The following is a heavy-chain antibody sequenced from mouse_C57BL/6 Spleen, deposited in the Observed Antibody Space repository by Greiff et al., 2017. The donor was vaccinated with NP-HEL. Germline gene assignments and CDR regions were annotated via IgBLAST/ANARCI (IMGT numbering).Heavy chain of an antibody. CDR3: AREGYGYDEGFDY. CDR1: GYAFTNYL. V-gene: IGHV1-54*01. Sequence: QVQLQQSGAELVRPGTSVKVSCKASGYAFTNYLIEWVKQRPGQGLEWIGVINPGSGGTNYNEKFKGKATLTADKSSSTAYMQLSSLTSEDSAIYFCAREGYGYDEGFDYWGQGTTLTVSS. CDR2: INPGSGGT. J-gene: IGHJ2*01. D-gene: IGHD2-2*01.